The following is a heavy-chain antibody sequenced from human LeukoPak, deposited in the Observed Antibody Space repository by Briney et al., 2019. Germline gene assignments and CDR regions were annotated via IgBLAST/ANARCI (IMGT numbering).Heavy chain of an antibody. CDR1: GGSISSYY. CDR2: IYSGST. Sequence: PSETLSLNCTVSGGSISSYYWSWIRQPPGKGLEWIGYIYSGSTDYNPSLESRVTISVDTSKNQFSLQLSSVTAADTAVYYCARGFEYNYRYTFGYWGQGTLVTVSS. J-gene: IGHJ4*02. D-gene: IGHD5-18*01. V-gene: IGHV4-59*01. CDR3: ARGFEYNYRYTFGY.